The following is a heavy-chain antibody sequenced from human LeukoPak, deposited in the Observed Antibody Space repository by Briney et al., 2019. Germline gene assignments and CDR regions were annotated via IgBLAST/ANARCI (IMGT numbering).Heavy chain of an antibody. Sequence: GGSLKLSCAGSGFTFNYAWLSWVRQVPGKGLEWVGRIKSKAAGGTTDYAAPVKGRFTISRDDSENTLFLQMNSLKTEDTAFYYCTTTLIYFGELDFDYWGQGTLVTVSS. J-gene: IGHJ4*02. CDR2: IKSKAAGGTT. CDR1: GFTFNYAW. CDR3: TTTLIYFGELDFDY. V-gene: IGHV3-15*01. D-gene: IGHD3-10*01.